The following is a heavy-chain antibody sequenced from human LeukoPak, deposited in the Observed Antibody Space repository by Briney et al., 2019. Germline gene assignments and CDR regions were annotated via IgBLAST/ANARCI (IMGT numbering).Heavy chain of an antibody. CDR3: SRGSGGSYSGGEYFDY. Sequence: SVRVSCKASGGTFSSYAISWVRQAPGQGLEWMGGIIPIFGTANYAQKFQGRVTITADESTSTDYMELSRLRSEDTAVYYCSRGSGGSYSGGEYFDYWGQGTLVTVSS. V-gene: IGHV1-69*13. CDR2: IIPIFGTA. D-gene: IGHD1-26*01. CDR1: GGTFSSYA. J-gene: IGHJ4*02.